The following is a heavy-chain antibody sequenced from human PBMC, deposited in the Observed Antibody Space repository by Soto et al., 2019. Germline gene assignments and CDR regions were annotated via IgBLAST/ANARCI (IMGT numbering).Heavy chain of an antibody. D-gene: IGHD3-10*01. CDR3: ARDLPGGYNWFDP. CDR1: GGSISSGDYY. CDR2: IYYSGST. J-gene: IGHJ5*02. Sequence: QVQLQESGPGLVKPSQTLSLTCTVSGGSISSGDYYWSWIRQPPGKGLEWIGYIYYSGSTYYNPSLQSRVTISVDTSKNQFSLKLSSVTAADTAVYYCARDLPGGYNWFDPWGQGTLVTVSS. V-gene: IGHV4-30-4*01.